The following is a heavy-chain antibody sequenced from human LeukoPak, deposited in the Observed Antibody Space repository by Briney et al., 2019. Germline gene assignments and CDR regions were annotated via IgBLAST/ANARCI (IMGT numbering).Heavy chain of an antibody. V-gene: IGHV3-33*06. CDR2: IWFDGKNT. CDR1: GFTFSTHA. J-gene: IGHJ4*02. D-gene: IGHD2-15*01. Sequence: GGSLRLSCAASGFTFSTHAMHWVRQAPAKGLEWVAMIWFDGKNTHYVDSVKGRFTISRDNSKNTLYLQMNSLRAEDTAVYYCAKDRRIVVVVAATFWVYWGQGTLVTVSS. CDR3: AKDRRIVVVVAATFWVY.